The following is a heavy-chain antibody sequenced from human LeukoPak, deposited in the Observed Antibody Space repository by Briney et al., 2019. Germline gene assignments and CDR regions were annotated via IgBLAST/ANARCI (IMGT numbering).Heavy chain of an antibody. V-gene: IGHV3-74*01. CDR1: GFTFSRSW. CDR3: ARMEVA. J-gene: IGHJ3*01. CDR2: ISSDGITA. D-gene: IGHD3-3*01. Sequence: GGSLRLSCAASGFTFSRSWIHWVRHVPGKGLVWVSRISSDGITANYADSVKGRFTISRDNAKNTVYLQMNSLRAEDTAVYYCARMEVAWGQGTIVTVSS.